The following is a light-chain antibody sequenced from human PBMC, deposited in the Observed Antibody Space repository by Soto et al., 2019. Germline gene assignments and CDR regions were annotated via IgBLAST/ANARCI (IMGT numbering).Light chain of an antibody. CDR1: QSVSDY. Sequence: EIVLTQSPATLSLSPGERATLSCRASQSVSDYLAWYQQKPGQPPRLLIYDASRRATRIPPRFNYSESTTDFTLTISSLEPEDFSVYYCHQSCNGTPLTFGQGTKVEIK. J-gene: IGKJ1*01. CDR2: DAS. CDR3: HQSCNGTPLT. V-gene: IGKV3-11*01.